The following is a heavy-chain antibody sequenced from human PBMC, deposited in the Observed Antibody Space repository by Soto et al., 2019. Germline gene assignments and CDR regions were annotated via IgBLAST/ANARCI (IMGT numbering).Heavy chain of an antibody. CDR3: ARGNSPVDVY. Sequence: VQLVESGGGVVQPGRSLRLSCAASGVSFSISAMHWVRQAPGKGLEWVSYITTSGTTMYYADSVKGRFTTSRDNAKNSLFLQMNSLRAEDTAVYYCARGNSPVDVYWGQGTLVTVSS. J-gene: IGHJ4*02. CDR1: GVSFSISA. CDR2: ITTSGTTM. V-gene: IGHV3-48*03. D-gene: IGHD2-21*01.